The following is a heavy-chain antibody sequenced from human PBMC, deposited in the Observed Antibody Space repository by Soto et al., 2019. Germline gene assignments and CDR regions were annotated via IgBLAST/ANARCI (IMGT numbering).Heavy chain of an antibody. Sequence: SETLSLTCAVSGGSISSSNWWSWVRQPPGKGLEWIGEIYHSGSTNYNPSLKSRVTISVDKSKNQFSLKLSSVTAADTAVYYCARAYSGGDSYSWYYFDYWGPGTLVTV. D-gene: IGHD6-13*01. CDR3: ARAYSGGDSYSWYYFDY. CDR1: GGSISSSNW. J-gene: IGHJ4*02. V-gene: IGHV4-4*02. CDR2: IYHSGST.